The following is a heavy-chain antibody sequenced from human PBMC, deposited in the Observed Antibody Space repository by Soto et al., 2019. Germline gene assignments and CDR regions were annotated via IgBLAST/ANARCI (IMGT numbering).Heavy chain of an antibody. CDR3: AKMGVAATRPAVGSFDY. CDR2: ISGSGGST. D-gene: IGHD2-15*01. Sequence: LRLSCAASGFTFSSYAMSWVRQAPGKGLEWVSAISGSGGSTYYADSVKGRFTISRDNSKNALYLQMNSLRAEDTAVYYCAKMGVAATRPAVGSFDYWGQGTLVTVSS. CDR1: GFTFSSYA. V-gene: IGHV3-23*01. J-gene: IGHJ4*02.